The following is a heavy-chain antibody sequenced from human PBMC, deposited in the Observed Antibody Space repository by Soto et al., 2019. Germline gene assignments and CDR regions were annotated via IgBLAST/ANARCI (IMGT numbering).Heavy chain of an antibody. J-gene: IGHJ5*02. V-gene: IGHV4-31*03. CDR2: IYYSGST. CDR3: ARWWSGSRQGFDP. D-gene: IGHD3-3*01. Sequence: QVQLQESGPGLVKPSQTLSLTCTVSGGSISSGDYYWSWIRQHPGKGLEWIGYIYYSGSTYYNPSRSIRVTISVDTSKNQFSLKLSSVTAADTAVYYCARWWSGSRQGFDPWGQGTQVTVSS. CDR1: GGSISSGDYY.